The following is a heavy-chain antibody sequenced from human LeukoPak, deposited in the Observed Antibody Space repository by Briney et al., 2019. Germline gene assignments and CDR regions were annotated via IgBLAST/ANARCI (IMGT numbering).Heavy chain of an antibody. D-gene: IGHD3-10*01. CDR2: IIPIFGTA. J-gene: IGHJ5*02. CDR1: GGTFSSYA. V-gene: IGHV1-69*05. CDR3: ARDSDYYGPRHWFDP. Sequence: GASVKVSCKASGGTFSSYAISWVRQAPGQGLEWMGGIIPIFGTANYAQKFQGRVTITTDESTSTAYMELSSLRSEDTAVYYCARDSDYYGPRHWFDPWGQGTLVTVSS.